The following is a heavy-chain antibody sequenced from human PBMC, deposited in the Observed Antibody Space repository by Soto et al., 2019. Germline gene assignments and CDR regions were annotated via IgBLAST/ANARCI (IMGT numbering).Heavy chain of an antibody. D-gene: IGHD2-8*01. Sequence: QVQLVQSGAEVKKPGASVKVSCKASGYTFTSYDINWVRQATGQGLEWMGWMNPNSGNTGYAQKFQGRVTMTRTTSISTAYMELSSLRSEDTAVYYCARRQGILYRHKLRGGTQNWFDPWGQGTLSPSPQ. CDR1: GYTFTSYD. CDR3: ARRQGILYRHKLRGGTQNWFDP. J-gene: IGHJ5*02. CDR2: MNPNSGNT. V-gene: IGHV1-8*01.